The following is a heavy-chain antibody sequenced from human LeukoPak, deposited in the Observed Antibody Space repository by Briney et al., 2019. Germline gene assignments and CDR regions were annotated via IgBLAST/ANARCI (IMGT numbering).Heavy chain of an antibody. CDR1: GGSISSGSYY. CDR3: ARDQGSGWFDP. Sequence: SETLSLTCTVSGGSISSGSYYWSWIRQPAGKGLEWIGRIDTSGTTNYNPSIKSRVTLSLDTSKKQFSLKLSSVTAADTAVYYCARDQGSGWFDPWGQGTLVTVSS. CDR2: IDTSGTT. V-gene: IGHV4-61*02. J-gene: IGHJ5*02.